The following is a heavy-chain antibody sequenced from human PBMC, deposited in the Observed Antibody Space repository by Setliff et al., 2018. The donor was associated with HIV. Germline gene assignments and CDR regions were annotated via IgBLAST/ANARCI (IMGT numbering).Heavy chain of an antibody. Sequence: PSETLSLTCSVSGVSINTYYWSWIRQSPGKGLEWFGYIYNGGSTYYNPSLKSRVTISVDTSKNQFSLKLSSVTAADTAVYYCARLGTGYGSGSYYSWFDPWGQGTLVTVS. J-gene: IGHJ5*02. D-gene: IGHD3-10*01. CDR1: GVSINTYY. CDR3: ARLGTGYGSGSYYSWFDP. CDR2: IYNGGST. V-gene: IGHV4-59*04.